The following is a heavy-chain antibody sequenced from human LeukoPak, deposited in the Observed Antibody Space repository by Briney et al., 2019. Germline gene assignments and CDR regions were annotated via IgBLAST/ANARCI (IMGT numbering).Heavy chain of an antibody. J-gene: IGHJ2*01. CDR2: INNDGNLKTDGRDT. D-gene: IGHD2-2*02. V-gene: IGHV3-74*01. Sequence: AGSLRLSCAASGFTLSNYWMIHCGRQVPGKGLQWVSRINNDGNLKTDGRDTGYADSVKGRFTISTDNAKNTLYLQMNSVRAEDTAVYFCAREGGTDTYDWYFDLGGRGTQVTASS. CDR3: AREGGTDTYDWYFDL. CDR1: GFTLSNYW.